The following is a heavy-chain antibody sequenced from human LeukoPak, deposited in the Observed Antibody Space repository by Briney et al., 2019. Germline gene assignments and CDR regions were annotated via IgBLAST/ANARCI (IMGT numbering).Heavy chain of an antibody. CDR1: GGSISSYY. Sequence: KPSETLSLTCTVSGGSISSYYWSWIRQPPGKGLEWIGYIYYSGSTNYNPSLKSRVTISVDTSKNQFSLKLSSVTAADPAVYYCATREHHVLRTPGDYWGQGTLVTVSS. CDR3: ATREHHVLRTPGDY. CDR2: IYYSGST. V-gene: IGHV4-59*08. D-gene: IGHD6-6*01. J-gene: IGHJ4*02.